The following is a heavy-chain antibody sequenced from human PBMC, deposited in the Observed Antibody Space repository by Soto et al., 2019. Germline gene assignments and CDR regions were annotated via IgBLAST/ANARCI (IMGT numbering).Heavy chain of an antibody. CDR3: ARSMYCTNGVCYYFDY. CDR1: GGSISIYY. CDR2: IYYSGST. Sequence: PSETLSLTCTVSGGSISIYYWSWIRHPPGKGLEWIGYIYYSGSTNYNPSLKSRVTISVDTSKNQFSLKLSSVTAADTAVYYCARSMYCTNGVCYYFDYWGQGTLVTVSS. D-gene: IGHD2-8*01. J-gene: IGHJ4*02. V-gene: IGHV4-59*01.